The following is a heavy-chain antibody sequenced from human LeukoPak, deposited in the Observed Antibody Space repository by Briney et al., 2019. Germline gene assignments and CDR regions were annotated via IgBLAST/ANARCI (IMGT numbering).Heavy chain of an antibody. Sequence: VGSLRLSCAASGFTFSSYSMNWVRQAPGKGLEWVSYISSSSTIYYADSVKGRFTISRDNAKNSLYLQMNSLRAEDTAVYYCARDQVPAAIGGYYFDYWGQGTLVTVSS. CDR3: ARDQVPAAIGGYYFDY. CDR2: ISSSSTI. J-gene: IGHJ4*02. CDR1: GFTFSSYS. D-gene: IGHD2-2*02. V-gene: IGHV3-48*01.